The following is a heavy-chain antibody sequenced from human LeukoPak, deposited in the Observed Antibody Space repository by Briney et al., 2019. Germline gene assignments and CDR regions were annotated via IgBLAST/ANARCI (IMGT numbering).Heavy chain of an antibody. D-gene: IGHD6-19*01. CDR3: ARDRIAVAGQYFDY. CDR1: GGSISSYY. V-gene: IGHV4-4*07. J-gene: IGHJ4*02. Sequence: PSETLSLTCTVSGGSISSYYWSWIRQPAGKGLEWIGRIYTSGSTNYNPSLKSRVTISVDKSKNQFSLKLSSVTAADTAVYYCARDRIAVAGQYFDYWGQDTLVTVSS. CDR2: IYTSGST.